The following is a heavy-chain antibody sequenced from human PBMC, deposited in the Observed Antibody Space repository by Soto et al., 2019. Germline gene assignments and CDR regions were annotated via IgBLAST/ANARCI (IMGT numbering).Heavy chain of an antibody. D-gene: IGHD6-19*01. J-gene: IGHJ6*02. CDR1: GYSFTSYW. V-gene: IGHV5-51*01. CDR2: IYPGDSDT. CDR3: ARLGGMPVAGTYYYGMDV. Sequence: GESLKISCKGSGYSFTSYWIGWVRQMPGKGLEWMGIIYPGDSDTRYSPSFQGQVTISADKSISTAYLQWSSLKASDTAMYYCARLGGMPVAGTYYYGMDVWGQGTTVTVSS.